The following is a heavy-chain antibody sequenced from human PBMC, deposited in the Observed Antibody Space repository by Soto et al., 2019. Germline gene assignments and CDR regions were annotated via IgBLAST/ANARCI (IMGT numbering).Heavy chain of an antibody. D-gene: IGHD6-19*01. Sequence: GGSLRLSCAASGFTFSSYAMHWVRQAPGKGLEWVAVISYDGSNKYYADSVKGRFTISRDNSKNTLYLQMNSLRAEDTAVYYCATLPWGRSSGWPIDYWGQGTLVTVSS. CDR1: GFTFSSYA. J-gene: IGHJ4*02. CDR2: ISYDGSNK. CDR3: ATLPWGRSSGWPIDY. V-gene: IGHV3-30-3*01.